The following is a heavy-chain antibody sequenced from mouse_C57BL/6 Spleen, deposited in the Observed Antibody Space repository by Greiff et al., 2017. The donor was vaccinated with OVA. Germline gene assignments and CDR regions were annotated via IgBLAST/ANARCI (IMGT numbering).Heavy chain of an antibody. D-gene: IGHD1-2*01. J-gene: IGHJ2*01. CDR2: LIPSSGNT. CDR1: GYTFTSYS. CDR3: ARGYRGDY. Sequence: VQLQQSGAELARPGASVKMSCKASGYTFTSYSMHWVKQRPGQGLEWIGYLIPSSGNTTYNQKFKDKATLTADKSSSTAYMQLSSLTSEDSAVYYCARGYRGDYWCQGTMLTVSA. V-gene: IGHV1-4*01.